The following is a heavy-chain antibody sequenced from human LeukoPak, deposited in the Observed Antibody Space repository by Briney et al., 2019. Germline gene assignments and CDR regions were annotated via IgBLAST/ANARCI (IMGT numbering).Heavy chain of an antibody. J-gene: IGHJ5*02. V-gene: IGHV1-69*10. CDR2: IIPIFGIA. CDR3: AREDGSNWIPQYP. D-gene: IGHD1-20*01. Sequence: SVKVSCKASRGTFSSYAISWVRQAPGQGLEWMGRIIPIFGIANYAQKFQGRVTITADKPTSTAYMELSSLRSEDTAVYYCAREDGSNWIPQYPWGQGTLVTVSS. CDR1: RGTFSSYA.